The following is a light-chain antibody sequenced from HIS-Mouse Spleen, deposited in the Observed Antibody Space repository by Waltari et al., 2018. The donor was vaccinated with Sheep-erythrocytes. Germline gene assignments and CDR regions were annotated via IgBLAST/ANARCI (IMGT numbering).Light chain of an antibody. Sequence: QSALTQPASVSGSPGQSITISCTGTSSDVGGYNYVSLYQHHPGKAPKLMIYEVSNRPSGVSNRFSGSKSGNTVSLTISGLQAEDEADYYCSSYTSSSTPVVFGGGTKLTVL. CDR1: SSDVGGYNY. V-gene: IGLV2-14*01. CDR2: EVS. CDR3: SSYTSSSTPVV. J-gene: IGLJ2*01.